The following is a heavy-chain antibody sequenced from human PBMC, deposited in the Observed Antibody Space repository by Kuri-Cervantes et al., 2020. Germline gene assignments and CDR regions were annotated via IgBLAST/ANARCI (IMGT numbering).Heavy chain of an antibody. CDR3: ARGVRDNYYYYYMDV. CDR1: GYTFTGYY. Sequence: ASVKVSCKASGYTFTGYYMNWVRQAPGQGLEWMGWTNPNNGGTNYAKKFQGRVTMTRDTSVSTAYMELSSLRSDDTAVYYCARGVRDNYYYYYMDVWGKGTTVTVSS. D-gene: IGHD4-23*01. V-gene: IGHV1-2*02. J-gene: IGHJ6*03. CDR2: TNPNNGGT.